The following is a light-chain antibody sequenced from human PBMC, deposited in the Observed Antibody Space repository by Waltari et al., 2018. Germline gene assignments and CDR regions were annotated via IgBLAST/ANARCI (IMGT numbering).Light chain of an antibody. Sequence: SSELTQDPAVSVAMGQTVRIICQGESLRRYYASWYQQRPGQAPILVIYDKNNRPSGVPDRFSGSSSHNTGSLTITGAQAEDEASYYCHSRDASGVAGSFGGGTKLTVL. J-gene: IGLJ2*01. CDR3: HSRDASGVAGS. CDR1: SLRRYY. V-gene: IGLV3-19*01. CDR2: DKN.